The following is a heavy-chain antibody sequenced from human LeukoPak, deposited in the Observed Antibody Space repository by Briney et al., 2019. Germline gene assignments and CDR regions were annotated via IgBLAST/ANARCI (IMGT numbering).Heavy chain of an antibody. CDR1: GYTFTTYF. CDR3: ARVVAAEVDY. J-gene: IGHJ4*02. D-gene: IGHD2-15*01. CDR2: INPSGGST. Sequence: ASVKVSCKTSGYTFTTYFVHWVRQAPGQGLEWMGIINPSGGSTSYAQKLQGRVTMTTDTSTSTAYMELRSLRSDDTAVYYCARVVAAEVDYWGQGTLVTVSS. V-gene: IGHV1-46*01.